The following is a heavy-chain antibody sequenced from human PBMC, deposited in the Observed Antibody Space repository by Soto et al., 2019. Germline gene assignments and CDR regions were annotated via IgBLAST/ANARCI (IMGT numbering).Heavy chain of an antibody. V-gene: IGHV3-74*01. D-gene: IGHD6-13*01. CDR1: GFTFSSNA. J-gene: IGHJ6*03. CDR3: ARIAAAGYYYYYMDV. Sequence: GGSLRLSCEASGFTFSSNAMTWVRQAPGKGLEWVSGISSGGSSTCYADSVKGRFTISRDNAKNTLYLQMNSLRAEDTAVYYCARIAAAGYYYYYMDVWGKGTTVTVSS. CDR2: ISSGGSST.